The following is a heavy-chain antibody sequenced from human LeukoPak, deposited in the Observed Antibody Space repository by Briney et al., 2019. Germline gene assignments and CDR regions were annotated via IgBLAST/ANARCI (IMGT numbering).Heavy chain of an antibody. J-gene: IGHJ5*02. CDR2: MNFNSGNT. V-gene: IGHV1-8*01. Sequence: ASVKVSSEASGYTLTSYDINWGGRATGHGGEWMGWMNFNSGNTGYAQKFQGRVTMTRNTSISTAYMELSSLRCEDTAVYYCARGQWLETWGQGTLVTVSS. CDR1: GYTLTSYD. D-gene: IGHD5-24*01. CDR3: ARGQWLET.